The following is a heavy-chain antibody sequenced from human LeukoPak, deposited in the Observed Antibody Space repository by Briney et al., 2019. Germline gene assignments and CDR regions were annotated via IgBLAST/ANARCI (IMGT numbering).Heavy chain of an antibody. CDR1: GFTFSSYW. V-gene: IGHV3-74*01. D-gene: IGHD3-16*01. Sequence: GGSLRLSCAASGFTFSSYWMHWVRQAPGKGLVWVSRINTDGSNTNYADSVKGRFTISRDNAKNTLYLKMSSRRAEDTAVYYCARDFLHLGGWGQGTMVTVSS. CDR2: INTDGSNT. J-gene: IGHJ3*01. CDR3: ARDFLHLGG.